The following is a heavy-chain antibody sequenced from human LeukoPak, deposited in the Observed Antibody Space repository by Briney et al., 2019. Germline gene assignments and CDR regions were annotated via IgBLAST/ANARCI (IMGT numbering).Heavy chain of an antibody. D-gene: IGHD6-13*01. Sequence: GGSLRLSCAASGFTFSSYSMNWVRQAPGKGLEWVSSISSSSSYIYYADSVKGRFTISRDNAKNSLYLQMNSLRAEDTAVYYCAREYSSSWFNYYYYMDVWGKGTTVTVSS. CDR3: AREYSSSWFNYYYYMDV. CDR1: GFTFSSYS. CDR2: ISSSSSYI. V-gene: IGHV3-21*01. J-gene: IGHJ6*03.